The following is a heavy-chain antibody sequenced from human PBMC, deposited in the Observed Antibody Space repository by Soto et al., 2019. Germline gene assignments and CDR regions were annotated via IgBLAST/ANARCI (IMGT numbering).Heavy chain of an antibody. CDR3: TRSGWVY. Sequence: EVQLLESGGGLVQPGGSLRLSCAAAGFTFTTYAMSWIRQAPGKGLEWVSTVGDSDDSTYYADSVKGRFTISRDNFKNTVYLQMNSLRDEDTAVYYCTRSGWVYWGQGTLVTVSS. V-gene: IGHV3-23*01. CDR2: VGDSDDST. D-gene: IGHD6-19*01. CDR1: GFTFTTYA. J-gene: IGHJ4*02.